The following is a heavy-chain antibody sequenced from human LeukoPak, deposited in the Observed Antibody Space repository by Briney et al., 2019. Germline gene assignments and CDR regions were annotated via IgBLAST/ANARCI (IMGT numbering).Heavy chain of an antibody. CDR3: ASVPVPVLSGYSSRDS. CDR1: GGSISSSYYN. J-gene: IGHJ4*02. V-gene: IGHV4-39*02. CDR2: IWRSGST. Sequence: PSETLSLTCTVSGGSISSSYYNWGLIRQAPGKGLEWIRTIWRSGSTYYKASLGSRITISVATSKNLFSLKLRSVTDADTAVYFCASVPVPVLSGYSSRDSRGQGIFVTDSP. D-gene: IGHD5-12*01.